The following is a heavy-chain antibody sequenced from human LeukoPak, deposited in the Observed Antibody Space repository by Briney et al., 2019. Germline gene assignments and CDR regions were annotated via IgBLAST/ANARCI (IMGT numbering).Heavy chain of an antibody. J-gene: IGHJ4*02. V-gene: IGHV4-59*01. Sequence: SETLSLTCTVSGGSISSYYWSWIRQPPGKGLEWIGYIYYSGSTNYNPSLKSRVTISVDTSKNQFSLKLSSVTAADTAVYYCAMRRGYSYGYGNWGQGTLVTVSS. CDR1: GGSISSYY. CDR2: IYYSGST. CDR3: AMRRGYSYGYGN. D-gene: IGHD5-18*01.